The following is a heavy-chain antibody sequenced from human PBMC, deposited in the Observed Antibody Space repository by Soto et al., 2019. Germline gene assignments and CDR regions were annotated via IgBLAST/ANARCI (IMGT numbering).Heavy chain of an antibody. J-gene: IGHJ4*02. D-gene: IGHD6-19*01. Sequence: QVQLVESGGGVVQPGRSLRLSCAASGFTFSSYGMHWVRQAPGKGLEWGAVIWYDGSNKYYADSVKGRFTISRDNSKNTLYLQMNSLRAEDTAVYYCARDPNSLYSSGWYGYFFDYWGQGTLVTVSS. V-gene: IGHV3-33*01. CDR1: GFTFSSYG. CDR3: ARDPNSLYSSGWYGYFFDY. CDR2: IWYDGSNK.